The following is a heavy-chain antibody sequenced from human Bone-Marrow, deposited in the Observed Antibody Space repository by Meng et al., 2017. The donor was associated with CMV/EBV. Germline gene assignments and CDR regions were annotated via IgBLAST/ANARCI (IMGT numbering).Heavy chain of an antibody. J-gene: IGHJ4*02. D-gene: IGHD3-10*01. CDR2: INPDSDAT. Sequence: ASVKVSCKASGYTFTAYYIHWVRQAPGQGLEWMGWINPDSDATKYAQKFQGRVTMTRDTSISTAYMELSRLRSEDTAVYYCARLGDDWGKGTLVNGAS. CDR3: ARLGDD. CDR1: GYTFTAYY. V-gene: IGHV1-2*02.